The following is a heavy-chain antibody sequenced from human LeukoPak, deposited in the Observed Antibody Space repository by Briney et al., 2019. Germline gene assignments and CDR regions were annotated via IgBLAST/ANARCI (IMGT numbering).Heavy chain of an antibody. CDR1: GFTFSSYG. CDR2: IRYDGSNK. J-gene: IGHJ5*02. Sequence: PGGSLRLSCAAPGFTFSSYGMHWVRQAPGKGLEWVAFIRYDGSNKYYADSVKGRFTISRDNSKNTLYLQMNSLRPEDTAVYYCAKPYSYGSTWGQGTLVTVSS. V-gene: IGHV3-30*02. CDR3: AKPYSYGST. D-gene: IGHD5-18*01.